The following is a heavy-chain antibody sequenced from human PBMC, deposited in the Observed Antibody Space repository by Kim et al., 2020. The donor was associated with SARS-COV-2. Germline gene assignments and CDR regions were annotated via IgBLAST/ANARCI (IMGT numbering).Heavy chain of an antibody. Sequence: DGSKKYYADSVKGRFTISRDNSKNTLYLQMNSLRAEDTAVYYCARDSGDYWGQGTLVTVSS. CDR3: ARDSGDY. V-gene: IGHV3-33*01. J-gene: IGHJ4*02. CDR2: DGSKK.